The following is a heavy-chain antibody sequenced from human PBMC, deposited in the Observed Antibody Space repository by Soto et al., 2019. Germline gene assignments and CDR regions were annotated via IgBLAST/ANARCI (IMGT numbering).Heavy chain of an antibody. V-gene: IGHV3-21*02. D-gene: IGHD5-18*01. CDR3: ARIIGYGYHYYGLDV. Sequence: EVQLVESGGGLVKPGGSLRLSCAASGFTFSSYSMNCVRQAPGKGLEWVSSISSSTSYIYYADSVKGRFTISRDNAKNSLYLQMNSLRAEDTAVYYCARIIGYGYHYYGLDVWGQGTTVTVSS. CDR1: GFTFSSYS. J-gene: IGHJ6*02. CDR2: ISSSTSYI.